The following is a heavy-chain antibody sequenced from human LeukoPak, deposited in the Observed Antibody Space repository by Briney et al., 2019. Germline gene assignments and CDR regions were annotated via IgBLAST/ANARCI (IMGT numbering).Heavy chain of an antibody. CDR2: IYHSGST. CDR1: GYSISSGYY. Sequence: SETLSLTCAVSGYSISSGYYWGWIRQPPGKGLEWIGSIYHSGSTYYNLSLKSRVTISVDTSKNQFSLKLSSVTAADTAVYYCARTVAGTDYYYYYYMDVWGKGTTVTVSS. J-gene: IGHJ6*03. CDR3: ARTVAGTDYYYYYYMDV. V-gene: IGHV4-38-2*01. D-gene: IGHD6-19*01.